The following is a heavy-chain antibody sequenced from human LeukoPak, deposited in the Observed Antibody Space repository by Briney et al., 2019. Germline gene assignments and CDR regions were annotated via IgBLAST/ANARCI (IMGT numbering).Heavy chain of an antibody. D-gene: IGHD1-26*01. CDR1: GFTFDDYA. CDR2: INSGGSSI. V-gene: IGHV3-74*03. J-gene: IGHJ2*01. CDR3: VGGPGWVFDL. Sequence: PGRSLRLSCAASGFTFDDYAMHWVRQAPGKGLVWVSRINSGGSSITYADSVKGRFTISRDNAKNTLYLQMNSLRVEDTAVYHCVGGPGWVFDLWGRGTLVTVSS.